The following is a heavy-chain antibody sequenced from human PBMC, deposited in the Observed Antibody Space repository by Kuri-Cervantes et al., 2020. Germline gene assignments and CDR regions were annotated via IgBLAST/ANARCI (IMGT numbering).Heavy chain of an antibody. CDR3: ARGGTYYGSGSYYISNWFDP. J-gene: IGHJ5*02. D-gene: IGHD3-10*01. V-gene: IGHV1-8*01. Sequence: ASVKVSCKASGYTFTSYDINWVRQATGQGLEWMGWMNPNSGNTGYAQKFQGRVTMTRNTSISTAYMELSSLRSDDTAVYYCARGGTYYGSGSYYISNWFDPWGQGTLVTVSS. CDR1: GYTFTSYD. CDR2: MNPNSGNT.